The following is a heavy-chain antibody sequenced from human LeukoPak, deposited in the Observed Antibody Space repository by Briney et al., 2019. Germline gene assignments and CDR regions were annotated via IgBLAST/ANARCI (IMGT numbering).Heavy chain of an antibody. J-gene: IGHJ4*02. D-gene: IGHD3-22*01. CDR3: AKGDYYDSRGHTYLWH. CDR2: ISYDGSNK. CDR1: GFTFSSYG. V-gene: IGHV3-30*18. Sequence: PGGSLRLSCAASGFTFSSYGMHWVRQAPGKGLEWVAVISYDGSNKYYADSVKGRFTISRDNSKNTLYLQMNSLRAEDTAVYYCAKGDYYDSRGHTYLWHWGQGTLVTVSS.